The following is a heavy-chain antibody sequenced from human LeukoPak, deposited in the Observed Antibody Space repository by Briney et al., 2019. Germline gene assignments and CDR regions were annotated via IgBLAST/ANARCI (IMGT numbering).Heavy chain of an antibody. D-gene: IGHD2-15*01. J-gene: IGHJ4*02. CDR1: VYTFTGYY. CDR3: ARGFLVAADRLDS. CDR2: TNPNSGGT. V-gene: IGHV1-2*02. Sequence: GASVKVSCKASVYTFTGYYMHWVRQAPGQGVEWMGWTNPNSGGTNYAQKFQGRVTMTRDTSISTAYMELTRLRSDDTAVYYCARGFLVAADRLDSWGQGTLVTVSS.